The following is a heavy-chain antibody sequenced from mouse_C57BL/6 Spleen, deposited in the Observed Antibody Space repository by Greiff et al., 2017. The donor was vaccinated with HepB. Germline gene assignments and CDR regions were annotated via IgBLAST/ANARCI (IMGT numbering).Heavy chain of an antibody. J-gene: IGHJ1*03. CDR2: IDPENGDT. CDR1: GFNIKDDY. D-gene: IGHD2-2*01. V-gene: IGHV14-4*01. CDR3: TTLRLPMYFDV. Sequence: EVMLVESGAELVRPGASVKLSCTASGFNIKDDYMHWVKQRPEQGLEWIGWIDPENGDTEYASKFQGKATITADTSSNTAYLQLSSLTSEDTAVYYCTTLRLPMYFDVWGTGTTVTVSS.